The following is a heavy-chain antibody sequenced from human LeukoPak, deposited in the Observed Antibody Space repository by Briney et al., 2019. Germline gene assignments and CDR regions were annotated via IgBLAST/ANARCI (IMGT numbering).Heavy chain of an antibody. Sequence: PSETLSLTCTVSGGSISSSSYQWGWIRQPPGKGLEWIGRFYYSGNTYYSPSLKSRVTVSVDTSKNLFSLNLTSVTAADTAVYYCARISIAIVPAYFDYWGQGTLVTVSS. D-gene: IGHD2-2*01. CDR1: GGSISSSSYQ. CDR3: ARISIAIVPAYFDY. V-gene: IGHV4-39*01. J-gene: IGHJ4*02. CDR2: FYYSGNT.